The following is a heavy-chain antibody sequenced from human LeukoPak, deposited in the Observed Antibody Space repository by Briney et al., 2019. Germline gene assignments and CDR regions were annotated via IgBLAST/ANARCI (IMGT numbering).Heavy chain of an antibody. V-gene: IGHV3-74*01. D-gene: IGHD3-9*01. Sequence: GGSLRLSCAASGFTFSTYEMNWVRQAPGQGLVWVSRINSDGSSTSYADSVKGRFTISRDNAKNTLYLQMNSLRAEDTAVYYCATESQGFLTGYAYYYYYYMDVWGKGTTVTVSS. CDR3: ATESQGFLTGYAYYYYYYMDV. CDR2: INSDGSST. CDR1: GFTFSTYE. J-gene: IGHJ6*03.